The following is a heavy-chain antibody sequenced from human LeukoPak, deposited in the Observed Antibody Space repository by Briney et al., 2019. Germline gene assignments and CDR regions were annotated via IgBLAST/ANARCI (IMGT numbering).Heavy chain of an antibody. J-gene: IGHJ3*01. V-gene: IGHV4-4*07. Sequence: SETLSLTCTVAGDSISGGYYWDWIRQPAGKGLEWIGRIYFTGTTNYNPSLKSRVTMAVEPSKSQFSLKLTSVTAADTAVYYCARDRGWGAFNAWGQGTRVTVSP. CDR3: ARDRGWGAFNA. D-gene: IGHD3-10*01. CDR2: IYFTGTT. CDR1: GDSISGGYY.